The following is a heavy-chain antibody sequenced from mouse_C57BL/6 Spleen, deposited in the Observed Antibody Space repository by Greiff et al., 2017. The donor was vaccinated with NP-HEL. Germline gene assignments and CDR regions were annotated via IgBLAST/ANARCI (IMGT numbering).Heavy chain of an antibody. J-gene: IGHJ4*01. V-gene: IGHV1-80*01. CDR2: IYPGDGDT. CDR3: ARSRVGYAMDD. Sequence: VQLVESGAELVKPGASVKISCKASGYAFSSYWMNWVKQRPGKGLEWIGQIYPGDGDTNYNGKFKGKATLTADKSSSTAYMQLSSLTSEDSAVYFCARSRVGYAMDDWGQGTSVTVSS. CDR1: GYAFSSYW.